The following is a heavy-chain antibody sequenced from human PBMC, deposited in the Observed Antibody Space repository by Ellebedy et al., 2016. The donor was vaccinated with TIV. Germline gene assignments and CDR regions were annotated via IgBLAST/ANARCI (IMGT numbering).Heavy chain of an antibody. CDR1: GFTFSSYG. Sequence: GGSLRLSXAASGFTFSSYGMHWVRQAPGKGLEWVAVIWYDGNNKYYADSVKGRFTLSRDNSKNTLYLQMNSLRAEDTAVYYCARDRHLVVTAILDYWGQGTLVTVSS. CDR2: IWYDGNNK. D-gene: IGHD2-21*02. V-gene: IGHV3-33*01. CDR3: ARDRHLVVTAILDY. J-gene: IGHJ4*02.